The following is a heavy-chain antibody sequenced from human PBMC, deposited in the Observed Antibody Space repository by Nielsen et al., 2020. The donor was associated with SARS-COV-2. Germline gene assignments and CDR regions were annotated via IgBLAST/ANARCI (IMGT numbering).Heavy chain of an antibody. CDR2: ISAST. CDR3: AKRSGYTSGWYGDY. CDR1: GFTISTYA. Sequence: GSLKISRVVSGFTISTYAMSWVRQAPGKGLEWVSAISASTYYADSVKGRFTISRDNSKNTLYLQMNSLRAEDTAVYYCAKRSGYTSGWYGDYWGQGTLVTVSS. V-gene: IGHV3-23*01. D-gene: IGHD6-19*01. J-gene: IGHJ4*02.